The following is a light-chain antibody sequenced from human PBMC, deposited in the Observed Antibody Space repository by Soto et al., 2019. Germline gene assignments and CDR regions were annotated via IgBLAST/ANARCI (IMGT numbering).Light chain of an antibody. V-gene: IGKV1-5*03. Sequence: DIQMTQSPSTLSGSVGDRVTITCRASQTISSWLAWYQQKPGKAPKLLIYKASTLKSVVPSRFSGSGSGTELTLTISSLQPDDFATYYCQHYNSYSEAFGQGTKVDLK. CDR3: QHYNSYSEA. CDR2: KAS. CDR1: QTISSW. J-gene: IGKJ1*01.